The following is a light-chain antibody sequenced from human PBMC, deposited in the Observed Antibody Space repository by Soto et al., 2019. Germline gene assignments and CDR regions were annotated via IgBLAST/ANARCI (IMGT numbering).Light chain of an antibody. V-gene: IGKV4-1*01. CDR2: WAS. CDR3: QQYFTSPWT. Sequence: DIVMTQSPDSLAVSLGERATFNCKSSQSILDRSKNKYYLAWYQQKSGQPPKLLIYWASLRESGVPDRFTGSGSGTDFTLTISSLQAEVVAVYYCQQYFTSPWTFGQGTKVEI. CDR1: QSILDRSKNKYY. J-gene: IGKJ1*01.